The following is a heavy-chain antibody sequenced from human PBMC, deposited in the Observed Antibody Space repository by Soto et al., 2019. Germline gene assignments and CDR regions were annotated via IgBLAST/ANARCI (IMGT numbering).Heavy chain of an antibody. Sequence: QLQESGPGLVKPSQTLSLTCTVSGGSITSGDFYWTWIRQPPGKGLEWIGYIYYTGTTYYNPSLENRVSISVDTTKNQFSLSLTSVTAADTAVYYCARDEGGVVAPSLLFGLDVWGQGTTITVSS. V-gene: IGHV4-30-4*01. CDR3: ARDEGGVVAPSLLFGLDV. CDR1: GGSITSGDFY. CDR2: IYYTGTT. J-gene: IGHJ6*02. D-gene: IGHD3-16*01.